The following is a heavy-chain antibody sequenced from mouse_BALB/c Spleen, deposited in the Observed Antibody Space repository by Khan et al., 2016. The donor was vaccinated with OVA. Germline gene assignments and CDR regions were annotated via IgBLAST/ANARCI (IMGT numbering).Heavy chain of an antibody. V-gene: IGHV3-2*02. CDR1: DYSITSDYA. J-gene: IGHJ3*01. CDR2: ISYSGYT. CDR3: ARVVTTATSAWFAY. D-gene: IGHD1-2*01. Sequence: EVQLQESGPGLVKPSQSLSLTCTVTDYSITSDYAWNWIRQFPGNTLEWMGYISYSGYTSYNPSLKSRISITRDTSKNQFFLQLNSVTTEDTATYYCARVVTTATSAWFAYWGQGTLVTVSA.